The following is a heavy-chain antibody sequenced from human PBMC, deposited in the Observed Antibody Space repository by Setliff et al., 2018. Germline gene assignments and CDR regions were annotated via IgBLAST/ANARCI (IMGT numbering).Heavy chain of an antibody. CDR3: TRPALDLEFDL. Sequence: LRLSCATSGFIFSNFAMSWVRQAPGKGLQWVATVSGSRTTYYADSVKGRFSISRDNSKNTVDLEMRSLTADDTALYYCTRPALDLEFDLWGQGTRVTVSS. V-gene: IGHV3-23*01. D-gene: IGHD1-1*01. J-gene: IGHJ4*02. CDR1: GFIFSNFA. CDR2: VSGSRTT.